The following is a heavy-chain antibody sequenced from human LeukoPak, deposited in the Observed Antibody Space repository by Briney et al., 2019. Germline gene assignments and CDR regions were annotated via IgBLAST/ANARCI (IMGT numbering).Heavy chain of an antibody. CDR3: AKGSVVDIVATSLDY. D-gene: IGHD5-12*01. CDR2: ISYDGSNK. V-gene: IGHV3-30*18. J-gene: IGHJ4*02. Sequence: PGRSLRLSCAASGFTFSSYGMHWVRQAPGKGLGWVAVISYDGSNKYYADSVKGRFTISRDNSKNTLYLQMNSLRAEDTAVYYCAKGSVVDIVATSLDYWGQGTLVTVSS. CDR1: GFTFSSYG.